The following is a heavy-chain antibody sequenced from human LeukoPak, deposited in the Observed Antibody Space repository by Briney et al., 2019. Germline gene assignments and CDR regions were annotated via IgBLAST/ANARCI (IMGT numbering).Heavy chain of an antibody. CDR1: GYSISSGYY. V-gene: IGHV4-38-2*02. J-gene: IGHJ4*02. Sequence: SETLSLTCTVSGYSISSGYYWGWIRQPPGKGLEWIGSIYHSGSTYYNPSLKSRVTISVDTPKNQFSLKLSSVTAADTAVYYCAGGGYSYGPSGYWGQGTLVTVSS. CDR3: AGGGYSYGPSGY. D-gene: IGHD5-18*01. CDR2: IYHSGST.